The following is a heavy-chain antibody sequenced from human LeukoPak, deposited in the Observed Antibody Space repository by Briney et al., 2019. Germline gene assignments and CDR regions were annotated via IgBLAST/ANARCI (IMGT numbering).Heavy chain of an antibody. CDR1: GGSFSGYY. CDR2: INHSGST. V-gene: IGHV4-34*01. D-gene: IGHD2-2*01. J-gene: IGHJ4*02. CDR3: ARSFYYCSSTSCYHQAFDY. Sequence: PSETLSLTCAVYGGSFSGYYWSWIRQPPGKGLEWIGEINHSGSTNYNPSLKSRVTMSVDTSKNQFSLKLSSVTAADTAVYYCARSFYYCSSTSCYHQAFDYWGQGTLVTVSS.